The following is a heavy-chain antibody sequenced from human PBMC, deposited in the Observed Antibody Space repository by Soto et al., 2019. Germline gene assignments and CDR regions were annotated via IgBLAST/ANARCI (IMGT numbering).Heavy chain of an antibody. V-gene: IGHV4-30-4*01. J-gene: IGHJ4*02. CDR2: IYYSGST. D-gene: IGHD4-17*01. CDR1: GGSISSGDYY. Sequence: QVQLQESGPGLVKPSQTLSLTCTVSGGSISSGDYYWSWIRQPPGKGLEWIGYIYYSGSTYYNPSLKGRVTISVDTSKNQYSLKLSSVTAADTAVYYCARADDYGDYGLDYWGQGTLVTVSS. CDR3: ARADDYGDYGLDY.